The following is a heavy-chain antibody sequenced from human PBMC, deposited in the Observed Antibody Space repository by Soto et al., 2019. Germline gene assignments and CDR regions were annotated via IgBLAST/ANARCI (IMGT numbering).Heavy chain of an antibody. J-gene: IGHJ4*02. D-gene: IGHD5-18*01. Sequence: QVQLQESGPGLVKPSETLSLTCTVSGGSVSSGGYSWSWFRQPPGKGLEWIGYIYYSGSTNYNPSLKSRVTISVDTSKNQFSLELSSVTAADTAVYYCARIWNTGMAFGYWGQGTMVTVSA. CDR1: GGSVSSGGYS. CDR2: IYYSGST. CDR3: ARIWNTGMAFGY. V-gene: IGHV4-61*08.